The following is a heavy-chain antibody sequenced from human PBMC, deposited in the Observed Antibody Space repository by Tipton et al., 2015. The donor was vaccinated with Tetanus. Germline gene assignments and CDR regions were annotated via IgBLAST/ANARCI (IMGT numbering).Heavy chain of an antibody. D-gene: IGHD2-2*01. J-gene: IGHJ6*02. Sequence: TLSLTCTVSGDSISSGDHYWSWIRQRPGMGLEWIGYIYYSGSTNYNPSLKSRLSISVDTSKNQFCLRLTSVTAADTAVYFCARDPGGCTSSSCYRGRYFYYGMDAWGQGTTVTVSS. CDR2: IYYSGST. CDR1: GDSISSGDHY. CDR3: ARDPGGCTSSSCYRGRYFYYGMDA. V-gene: IGHV4-31*03.